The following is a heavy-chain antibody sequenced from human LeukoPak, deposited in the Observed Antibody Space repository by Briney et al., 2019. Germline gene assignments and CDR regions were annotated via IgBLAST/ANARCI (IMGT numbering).Heavy chain of an antibody. CDR3: ACRDLLSTSFGP. J-gene: IGHJ5*02. CDR1: GYTFTNYW. Sequence: HGESLKISCEAFGYTFTNYWIGWVRQIPGKGLEWMGVIYPGDSRTRYNPSFQGQVTISADKSVNTAYLQWSRLKASDTAIYYCACRDLLSTSFGPWGQGTLVTVSS. D-gene: IGHD3-16*01. V-gene: IGHV5-51*01. CDR2: IYPGDSRT.